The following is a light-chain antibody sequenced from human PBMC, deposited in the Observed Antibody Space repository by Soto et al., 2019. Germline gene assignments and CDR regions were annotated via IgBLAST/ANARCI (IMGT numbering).Light chain of an antibody. CDR2: DAS. CDR3: QQYVNSPLT. V-gene: IGKV3-20*01. Sequence: EIVLMQSPGTLSLSPGERGTLSCRASQSVASSLAWYQQKPGQAPRLLIYDASNRATGIPDRFSGSGSGTDFTLTLSILEPEDFAVYYCQQYVNSPLTFGGGTKVDIK. J-gene: IGKJ4*01. CDR1: QSVASS.